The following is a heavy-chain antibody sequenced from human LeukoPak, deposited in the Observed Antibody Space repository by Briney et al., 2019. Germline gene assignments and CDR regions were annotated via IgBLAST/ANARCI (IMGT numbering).Heavy chain of an antibody. Sequence: PSETLSLTCTVSGGSISNYYWSWIRQPPGKGLEWIGYIYYSGTTNYNPSLKSRVTMSVDTAKKQFSLKLSSVTAADTAVYYCARYHPDSNSLGSWGKVALVTVSS. V-gene: IGHV4-59*01. CDR1: GGSISNYY. CDR3: ARYHPDSNSLGS. CDR2: IYYSGTT. D-gene: IGHD3-16*01. J-gene: IGHJ4*02.